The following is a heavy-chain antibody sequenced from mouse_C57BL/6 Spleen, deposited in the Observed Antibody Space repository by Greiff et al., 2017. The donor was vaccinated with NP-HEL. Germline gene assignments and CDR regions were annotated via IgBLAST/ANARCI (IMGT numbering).Heavy chain of an antibody. CDR1: GYTFTSYW. D-gene: IGHD2-4*01. V-gene: IGHV1-59*01. Sequence: QVQLQQPGAELVRPGTSVKLSCKASGYTFTSYWMHWVKQRPGQGLEWIGVIAPSDSYTNYNQKFKGKATLTVDTSSSTAYMQLSSLTSEDSAVYYCAPIYYDYDGGFDDWGKGTTLTVSS. CDR2: IAPSDSYT. J-gene: IGHJ2*01. CDR3: APIYYDYDGGFDD.